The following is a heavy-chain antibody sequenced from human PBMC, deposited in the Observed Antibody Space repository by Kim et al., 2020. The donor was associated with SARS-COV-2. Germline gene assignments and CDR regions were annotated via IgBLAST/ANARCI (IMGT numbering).Heavy chain of an antibody. CDR2: IYYSGST. D-gene: IGHD3-10*01. CDR1: GGSISSSSYY. J-gene: IGHJ6*02. CDR3: ARTSQGFSGSYFGSYYYYGMDV. Sequence: SETLSLTCTVSGGSISSSSYYWGWIRQPPGKGPEWIGSIYYSGSTYYNPSLKSRVTISVDTSKNQFSLKLSSVTAADTAVYYCARTSQGFSGSYFGSYYYYGMDVWGQGTTVTVSS. V-gene: IGHV4-39*01.